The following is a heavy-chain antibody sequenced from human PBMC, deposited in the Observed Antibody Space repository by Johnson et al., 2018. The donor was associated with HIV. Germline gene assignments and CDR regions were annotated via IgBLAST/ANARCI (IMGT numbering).Heavy chain of an antibody. Sequence: VQLVESGGGLVQPGGSLRLSCAASAFTVSCNCMSWVRQAPGKGLDWVSIIYNDGNTYYADSVKGRFTISRDNSKNTVFLQMNTLRAEDTAVDYCATGSVVVVTADGLLQLHDAFDIWGRGTMVTVSS. V-gene: IGHV3-66*01. CDR3: ATGSVVVVTADGLLQLHDAFDI. CDR2: IYNDGNT. CDR1: AFTVSCNC. J-gene: IGHJ3*02. D-gene: IGHD2-15*01.